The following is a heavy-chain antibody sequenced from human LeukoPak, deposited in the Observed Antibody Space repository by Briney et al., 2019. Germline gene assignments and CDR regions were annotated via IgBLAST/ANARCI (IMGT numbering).Heavy chain of an antibody. V-gene: IGHV4-28*05. D-gene: IGHD3-22*01. CDR1: GSSIASLNW. J-gene: IGHJ3*02. CDR2: IYYTGSI. Sequence: PSETLSLTCSVSGSSIASLNWWGWIRQPPGKGLEWIGYIYYTGSIYYNPSLKSRVTMSVDTSKNQFSLRLSSVTAVDTAVYYCARPDYYDSSGYYYPDAFDIWGQGTMVTVSS. CDR3: ARPDYYDSSGYYYPDAFDI.